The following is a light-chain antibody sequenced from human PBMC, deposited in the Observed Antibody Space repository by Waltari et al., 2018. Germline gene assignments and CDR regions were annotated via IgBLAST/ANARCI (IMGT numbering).Light chain of an antibody. J-gene: IGLJ2*01. Sequence: SYDLTQPHSMSVSPGQTASITCSGDKLGDTYACWYQQKPGQSPVLVIYQDTRRPSTIPERFSASTSGNTATLTISGTQAMDEADYYCQAWDGTTVIFGGGTKLTVL. V-gene: IGLV3-1*01. CDR2: QDT. CDR3: QAWDGTTVI. CDR1: KLGDTY.